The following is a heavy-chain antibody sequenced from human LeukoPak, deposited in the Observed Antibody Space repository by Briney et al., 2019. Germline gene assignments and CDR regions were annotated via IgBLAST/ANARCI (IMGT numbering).Heavy chain of an antibody. V-gene: IGHV3-48*03. CDR2: ISSSGSTI. CDR3: ARGKMGWLQPSGDAFDI. Sequence: GGSLRLSCAASGFTFSSYEMNWVRQAPGKGLEWVSYISSSGSTIYYVDSVKGRFTISRDNAKNSLYLQMNSLRAEDTAVYYCARGKMGWLQPSGDAFDIWGQGTMVTVSS. CDR1: GFTFSSYE. J-gene: IGHJ3*02. D-gene: IGHD5-24*01.